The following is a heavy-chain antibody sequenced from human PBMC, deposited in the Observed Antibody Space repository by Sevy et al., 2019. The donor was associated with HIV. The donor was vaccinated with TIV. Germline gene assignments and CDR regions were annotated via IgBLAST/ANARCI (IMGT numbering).Heavy chain of an antibody. CDR2: INPSEGNR. D-gene: IGHD1-26*01. Sequence: ASVKVSCKTSGYTFTDYGIGWVRQAPGQGLEWVSWINPSEGNRNYAQRLQGRVTMTTDTSTCTAYMELWSLRSDDTAIYYCARDVTGNYYVDYWGQGTLVTVSS. CDR1: GYTFTDYG. J-gene: IGHJ4*02. V-gene: IGHV1-18*01. CDR3: ARDVTGNYYVDY.